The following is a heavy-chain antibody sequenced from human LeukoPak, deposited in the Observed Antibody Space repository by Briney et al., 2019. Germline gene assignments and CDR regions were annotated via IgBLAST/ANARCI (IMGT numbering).Heavy chain of an antibody. J-gene: IGHJ5*02. D-gene: IGHD2-2*01. V-gene: IGHV1-18*04. CDR2: ISAYNGNT. CDR3: ARAWIVVVPAAILPLWFDP. CDR1: GYTFTSYG. Sequence: ASVKVSCKASGYTFTSYGISWVRQAPGQGLEWMGWISAYNGNTIYAQKLQGRVTMTTDTSTSTAYMELRSLRSDDTAVYYCARAWIVVVPAAILPLWFDPWGQGTLVTVSS.